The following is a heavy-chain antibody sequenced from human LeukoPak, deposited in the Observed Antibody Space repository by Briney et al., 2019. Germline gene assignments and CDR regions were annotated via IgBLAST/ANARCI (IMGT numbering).Heavy chain of an antibody. CDR3: ASVYTAGPSPHLDY. CDR1: GFTVSSNY. D-gene: IGHD5-18*01. Sequence: PGGSLRLSCAASGFTVSSNYMSWVRQAPGKGLEWVSVIYSGGSTYYADSVKGRFTISRDNSKNTLYLQMGSLRAEDTAVYYCASVYTAGPSPHLDYWGQGTLVTVSS. J-gene: IGHJ4*02. V-gene: IGHV3-53*01. CDR2: IYSGGST.